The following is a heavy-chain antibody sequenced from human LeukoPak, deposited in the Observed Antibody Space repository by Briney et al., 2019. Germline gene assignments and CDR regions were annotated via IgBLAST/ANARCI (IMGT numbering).Heavy chain of an antibody. CDR2: IIPIFGTA. Sequence: AASVKVSCKASGGTFSSYAISWVRQAPGQGLEWMGRIIPIFGTANYAQKFQGRVTITTDESTSTAYMELSSLRSEDTAVYYCARATAAGRRVDYWGQGTLVTVSS. CDR1: GGTFSSYA. V-gene: IGHV1-69*05. CDR3: ARATAAGRRVDY. D-gene: IGHD6-13*01. J-gene: IGHJ4*02.